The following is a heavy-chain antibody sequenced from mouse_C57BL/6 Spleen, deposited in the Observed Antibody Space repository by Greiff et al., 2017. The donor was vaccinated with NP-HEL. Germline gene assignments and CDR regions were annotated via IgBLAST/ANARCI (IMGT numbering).Heavy chain of an antibody. D-gene: IGHD1-1*01. CDR3: ARWGTVWAMDY. V-gene: IGHV1-50*01. Sequence: QVQLQQPGAELVKPGASVKLSCKASGYTFTSYWMQWVKQRPGQGLEWIGEIDPSDSYTNYNQKFKGKATLTVDTSSSTAYMQLSSLTSEDSAVYYCARWGTVWAMDYWGQGTSVTVSS. J-gene: IGHJ4*01. CDR2: IDPSDSYT. CDR1: GYTFTSYW.